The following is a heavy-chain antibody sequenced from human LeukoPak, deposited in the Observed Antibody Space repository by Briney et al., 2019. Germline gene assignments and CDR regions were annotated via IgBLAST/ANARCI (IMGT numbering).Heavy chain of an antibody. CDR1: GYTFTGYY. D-gene: IGHD1-26*01. Sequence: GASVKVSCKASGYTFTGYYMHWVRQAPGQGLEWMGIINPSGGSTSYAQKFQGRVTMTRDMSASTVYMELSSLRSEDTAVYYCARDVTGGWELRNAFDIWGEGTMVTVSS. CDR2: INPSGGST. CDR3: ARDVTGGWELRNAFDI. J-gene: IGHJ3*02. V-gene: IGHV1-46*01.